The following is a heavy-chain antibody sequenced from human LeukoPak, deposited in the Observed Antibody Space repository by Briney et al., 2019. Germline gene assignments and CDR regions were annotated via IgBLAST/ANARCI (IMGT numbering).Heavy chain of an antibody. Sequence: GGSLRLSCTASGFTFGDYTMSWVRQAPGEGLEWVGCSRSKTYGGATKYAASVKGTFTISRDESESIAYLQINSLNTEDTAVYYCTRSRQLDSWGQGTLITVSS. D-gene: IGHD2-2*01. CDR1: GFTFGDYT. V-gene: IGHV3-49*04. CDR2: SRSKTYGGAT. CDR3: TRSRQLDS. J-gene: IGHJ4*02.